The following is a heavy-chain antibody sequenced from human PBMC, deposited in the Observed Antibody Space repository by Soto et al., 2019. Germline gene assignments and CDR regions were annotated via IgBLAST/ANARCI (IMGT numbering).Heavy chain of an antibody. D-gene: IGHD2-2*01. V-gene: IGHV1-3*01. CDR3: VRLVGNSWLDS. Sequence: GASVKVSCKASGYTFTSYAMHWVRQAPGQRLEWMGWINAGNGNTKYSQKFQGRVTINPDPSNNQLSLQLNSVTPDDTAVYYCVRLVGNSWLDSWGQGTLVTVSS. CDR1: GYTFTSYA. CDR2: INAGNGNT. J-gene: IGHJ5*01.